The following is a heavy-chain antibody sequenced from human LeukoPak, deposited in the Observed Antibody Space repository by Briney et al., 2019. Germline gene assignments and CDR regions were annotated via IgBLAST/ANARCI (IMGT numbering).Heavy chain of an antibody. CDR1: GYTLTELS. CDR3: ATDSRPFLRKGAFDI. V-gene: IGHV1-24*01. D-gene: IGHD1-14*01. J-gene: IGHJ3*02. CDR2: FDPEDGET. Sequence: ASVKVSCKVSGYTLTELSMHWVRQAPGKGLEWMGGFDPEDGETIYAQKFQGRVTMTGDTSTDTAYMELSSLRSEDTAVYYCATDSRPFLRKGAFDIWGQGTMVTVSS.